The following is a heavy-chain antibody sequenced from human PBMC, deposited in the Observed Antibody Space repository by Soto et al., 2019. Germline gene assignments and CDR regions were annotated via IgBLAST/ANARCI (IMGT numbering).Heavy chain of an antibody. CDR3: AREGYHRRCFDF. J-gene: IGHJ4*02. V-gene: IGHV3-30-3*01. Sequence: PRGSPRLSCVVSRFTFNTYYMHYARQAPGEGLERVAVISFDGANKFYADSVKGRLTISRDISRDTLCLQMSSLRDEDTAIYYCAREGYHRRCFDFCGKGTLVTVS. D-gene: IGHD5-18*01. CDR2: ISFDGANK. CDR1: RFTFNTYY.